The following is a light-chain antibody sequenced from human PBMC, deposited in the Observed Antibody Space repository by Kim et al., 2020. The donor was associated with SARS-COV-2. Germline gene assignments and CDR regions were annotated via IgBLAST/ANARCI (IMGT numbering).Light chain of an antibody. Sequence: VSVATGKTARITCGGNNSGRKSVHWYQQKPGQAPGLVIYYDSDRPSGIPERFSGSNSGNTATLTISRVEAGDEADYYCQVWDSGVVFGGGTQLTVL. CDR3: QVWDSGVV. V-gene: IGLV3-21*04. CDR2: YDS. CDR1: NSGRKS. J-gene: IGLJ2*01.